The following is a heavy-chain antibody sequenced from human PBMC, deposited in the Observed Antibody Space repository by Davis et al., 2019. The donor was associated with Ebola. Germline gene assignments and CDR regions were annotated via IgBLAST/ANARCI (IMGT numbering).Heavy chain of an antibody. CDR1: GGTFSSYA. Sequence: SVKVSCKASGGTFSSYALSWVRQAPGQGLEWMGGIIPIFGAANYAQKFQGRVTITRDTSASTAYMELSSLRSEDTAVYYCARVIGWFDPWGQGTLVTVSS. CDR2: IIPIFGAA. J-gene: IGHJ5*02. CDR3: ARVIGWFDP. V-gene: IGHV1-69*05. D-gene: IGHD3-22*01.